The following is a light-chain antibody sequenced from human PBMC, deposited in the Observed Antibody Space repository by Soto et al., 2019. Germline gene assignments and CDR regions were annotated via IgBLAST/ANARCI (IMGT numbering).Light chain of an antibody. CDR1: SSDVGGYNY. J-gene: IGLJ2*01. Sequence: QSALTQPASVSGSPGQSITISCTGTSSDVGGYNYVSWYQQHPGKAPKLMIYDVSNRPSGVSNRFSGCKSGNTASLTISGLQAEDEADYYCSSYTSSSSLVVFGGATKLTVL. CDR2: DVS. CDR3: SSYTSSSSLVV. V-gene: IGLV2-14*01.